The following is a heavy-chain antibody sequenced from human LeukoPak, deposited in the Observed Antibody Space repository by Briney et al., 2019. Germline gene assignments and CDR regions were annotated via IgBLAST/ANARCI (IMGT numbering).Heavy chain of an antibody. V-gene: IGHV4-59*12. D-gene: IGHD6-19*01. CDR3: ARDPGIAVAGTGY. CDR2: IYYSGST. J-gene: IGHJ4*02. Sequence: SETLSLTCTVSGGSISSYYWSWIRQPPGKGLEWIGYIYYSGSTNYNPSLKSRVTISVDTSKNQFSLKLSSVTAADTAVYYCARDPGIAVAGTGYWGQGTLVTVSS. CDR1: GGSISSYY.